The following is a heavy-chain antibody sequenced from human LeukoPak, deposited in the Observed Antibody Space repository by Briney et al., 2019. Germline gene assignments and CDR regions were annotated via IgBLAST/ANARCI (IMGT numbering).Heavy chain of an antibody. V-gene: IGHV3-53*01. Sequence: GGSLRLSCAASGFTVSSNYMSWGRQAPGKGLEWVSVIYSGGSTYYADSVKGRFTISRDNSKNTLYLQMNSLRAEDTAVYYCARDDGRRDAFDIWGQGTMVTVSS. D-gene: IGHD5-24*01. J-gene: IGHJ3*02. CDR1: GFTVSSNY. CDR2: IYSGGST. CDR3: ARDDGRRDAFDI.